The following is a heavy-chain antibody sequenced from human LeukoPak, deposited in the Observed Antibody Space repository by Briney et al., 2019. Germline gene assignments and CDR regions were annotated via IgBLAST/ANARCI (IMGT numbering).Heavy chain of an antibody. CDR1: GGSISSYY. CDR3: ARGSSMTTVTFYYYYYMDV. Sequence: SETLSLTCTVSGGSISSYYWSWIRQPPGKGLEWIGYIYYSGSTNYNPSLKSRVTISVDTSKNQFSLKLSSVTAADTAVYYCARGSSMTTVTFYYYYYMDVWGKGTTVTVSS. D-gene: IGHD4-11*01. J-gene: IGHJ6*03. V-gene: IGHV4-59*01. CDR2: IYYSGST.